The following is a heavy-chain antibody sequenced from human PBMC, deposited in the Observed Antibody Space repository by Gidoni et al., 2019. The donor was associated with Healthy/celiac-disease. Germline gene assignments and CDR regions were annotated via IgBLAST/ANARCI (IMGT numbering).Heavy chain of an antibody. Sequence: QVQLQESGPGLVKPSGTLSLTCAVSGGSISSSNWWSWVRQPPGKGLEWIGEIYHSGSTNYNPSLKSRVTISVDKSKNQFSLKLSSVTAADTAVYYCAREGVLWFGELSSRRGMDVWGQGTTVTVSS. J-gene: IGHJ6*02. CDR3: AREGVLWFGELSSRRGMDV. CDR1: GGSISSSNW. V-gene: IGHV4-4*02. D-gene: IGHD3-10*01. CDR2: IYHSGST.